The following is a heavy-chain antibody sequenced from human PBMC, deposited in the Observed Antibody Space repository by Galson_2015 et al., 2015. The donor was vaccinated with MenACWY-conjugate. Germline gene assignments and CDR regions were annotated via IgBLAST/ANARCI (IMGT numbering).Heavy chain of an antibody. J-gene: IGHJ4*02. V-gene: IGHV4-38-2*01. CDR2: IDHRGYT. Sequence: ETLSLTCSVSGFSISSGFYWGWIRQSPGQGLEWIGTIDHRGYTYENPSLTSRITISVDTSRNQFSLRLTSVTAADTAVFYCARTGRMAVALSYFDSWGQGTLVTVSA. CDR1: GFSISSGFY. CDR3: ARTGRMAVALSYFDS. D-gene: IGHD6-19*01.